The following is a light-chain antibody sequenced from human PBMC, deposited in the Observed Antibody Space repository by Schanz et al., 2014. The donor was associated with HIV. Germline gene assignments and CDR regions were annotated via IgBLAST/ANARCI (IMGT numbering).Light chain of an antibody. CDR2: DVS. Sequence: QSVLTQPASVSGSPGQSITISCTGTSSDIGTFNYVSWYQQHPGKAPKLIIYDVSNRPSGVSNRFSGSKSGNTASLTISGLQAEDEADYYCCSYAGTSTFVVFGGGTKLTVL. CDR3: CSYAGTSTFVV. V-gene: IGLV2-14*03. J-gene: IGLJ2*01. CDR1: SSDIGTFNY.